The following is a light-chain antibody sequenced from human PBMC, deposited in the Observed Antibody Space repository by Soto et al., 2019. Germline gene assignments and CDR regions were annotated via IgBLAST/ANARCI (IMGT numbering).Light chain of an antibody. CDR3: QQYNNWPLT. CDR1: QSVSSS. CDR2: GAS. J-gene: IGKJ5*01. Sequence: EIMLSQSPGTLSLSPGERATLSCRASQSVSSSLAWYQQKPGQSPRLLIYGASSRATGIPVRFSGSGSGTEFTLTISSLQSEDFAVYYCQQYNNWPLTFGQGTLLEVK. V-gene: IGKV3-15*01.